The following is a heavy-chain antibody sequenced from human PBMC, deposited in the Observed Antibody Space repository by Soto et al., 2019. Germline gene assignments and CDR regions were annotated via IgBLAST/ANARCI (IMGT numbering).Heavy chain of an antibody. CDR1: GFTFSSYA. J-gene: IGHJ4*02. V-gene: IGHV3-30-3*01. Sequence: GGSLRLSCAASGFTFSSYAMHWVRQAPGKGLEWVAVISYDGSNKYYADSVKGRFTISRDNSKNTLYLQMNSLRAEDTAVYYCARDGCSGGSCPNDYWGQGTLVTVSS. CDR3: ARDGCSGGSCPNDY. D-gene: IGHD2-15*01. CDR2: ISYDGSNK.